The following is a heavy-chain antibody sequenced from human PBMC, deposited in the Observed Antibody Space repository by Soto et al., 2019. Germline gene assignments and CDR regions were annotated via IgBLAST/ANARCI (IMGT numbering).Heavy chain of an antibody. V-gene: IGHV4-4*07. J-gene: IGHJ4*02. D-gene: IGHD1-26*01. CDR2: IYSSGSA. CDR1: RASIYTYS. CDR3: ATIVGANDY. Sequence: SETLSLTCTVSRASIYTYSWTWIRQPAGKGLQWIGHIYSSGSANYSPSLKSRVSMSVASSKNQISLKLSSVTAADTAVYYCATIVGANDYWGQGTLVTVSS.